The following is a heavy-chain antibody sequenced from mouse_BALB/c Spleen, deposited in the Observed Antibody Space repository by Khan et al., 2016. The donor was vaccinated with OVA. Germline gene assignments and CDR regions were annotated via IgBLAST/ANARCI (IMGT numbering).Heavy chain of an antibody. CDR2: ISTYNVNT. Sequence: VELVESGPEVVRPGVSVTISCTGSGYTFTDYALHWVKQSRAKSLEWIGIISTYNVNTYYNQKFQGKATMTVDKSSSTAYMELARLTSEDSAIYYGARGDFLLRLRAMDYWGQGTSVTVSS. J-gene: IGHJ4*01. D-gene: IGHD1-2*01. CDR3: ARGDFLLRLRAMDY. CDR1: GYTFTDYA. V-gene: IGHV1S137*01.